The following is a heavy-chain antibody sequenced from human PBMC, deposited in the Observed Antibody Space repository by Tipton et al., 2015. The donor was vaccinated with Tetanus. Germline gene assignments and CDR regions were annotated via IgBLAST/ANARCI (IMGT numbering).Heavy chain of an antibody. J-gene: IGHJ2*01. D-gene: IGHD1-14*01. CDR1: GGSISSGDYQ. CDR2: IYYTGTT. V-gene: IGHV4-30-4*01. Sequence: TLSLTCTVSGGSISSGDYQWNWVRQPPGKGLEWIGKIYYTGTTDYNPSLKSRLTISVDTSMNQFSLRLSSVAAADTAAYYCARGSGTLRRYFDLWGRGTPVTVSS. CDR3: ARGSGTLRRYFDL.